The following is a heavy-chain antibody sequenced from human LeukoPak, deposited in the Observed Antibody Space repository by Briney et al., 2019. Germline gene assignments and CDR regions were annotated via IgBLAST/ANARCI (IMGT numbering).Heavy chain of an antibody. Sequence: GGSLRLSCAASGFTFGTYAMSWVRQAPGKRLEWVSVISGSGSSTYYADSVKGRFTISRDKSKNTVYLQMNSLRFEDTAMYYCARNWFDPWGQGTLVTVSS. J-gene: IGHJ5*02. CDR2: ISGSGSST. V-gene: IGHV3-23*01. CDR3: ARNWFDP. CDR1: GFTFGTYA.